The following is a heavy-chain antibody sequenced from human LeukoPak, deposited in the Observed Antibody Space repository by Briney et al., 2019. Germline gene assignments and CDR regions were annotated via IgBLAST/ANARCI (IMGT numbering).Heavy chain of an antibody. J-gene: IGHJ4*02. Sequence: SVKVSCKASGGTFISYAISWVRQAPGQGLEWMGGIIPIFGTANYAQKFQGRVTITADKSTSTAYMELSSLRSEDTAVYYCVRSSIIAAAGPYYFDYWGQGTLVTVSS. V-gene: IGHV1-69*06. CDR2: IIPIFGTA. CDR1: GGTFISYA. D-gene: IGHD6-13*01. CDR3: VRSSIIAAAGPYYFDY.